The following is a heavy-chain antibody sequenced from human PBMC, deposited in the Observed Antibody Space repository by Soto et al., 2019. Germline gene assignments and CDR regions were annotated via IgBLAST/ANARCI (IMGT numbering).Heavy chain of an antibody. D-gene: IGHD3-10*01. V-gene: IGHV3-66*01. J-gene: IGHJ6*02. CDR3: VRGEGESDV. CDR1: GLTVNGNY. CDR2: IYGGGST. Sequence: EVQLVESGGGLVQPGGSLRLSCAVSGLTVNGNYMRWVRQAPGKGLEWVSVIYGGGSTYYADSVKDRFTIARDNSKNTLYLQMNSLSAEDTAVYYCVRGEGESDVWGQRTTVTVSS.